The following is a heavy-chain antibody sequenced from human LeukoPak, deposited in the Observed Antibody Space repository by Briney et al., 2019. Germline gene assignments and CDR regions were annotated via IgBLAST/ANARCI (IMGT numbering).Heavy chain of an antibody. D-gene: IGHD3-10*01. Sequence: SETLSLTFAVYGGAFSGYYGSWIRQPPGKGLGGSGSIYYSGSTYSNPSLKSRVTISVDTSKNQISLKLSSVTAADTAVYYCARDRLLWFGELDYWGQGTLVIVSS. CDR1: GGAFSGYY. J-gene: IGHJ4*02. V-gene: IGHV4-34*01. CDR2: IYYSGST. CDR3: ARDRLLWFGELDY.